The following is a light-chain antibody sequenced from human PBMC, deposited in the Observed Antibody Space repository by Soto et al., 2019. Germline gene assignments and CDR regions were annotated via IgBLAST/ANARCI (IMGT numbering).Light chain of an antibody. CDR2: KAS. Sequence: IQMTQSPSSLSASVGDRVTITCRASQGIRNELSWFQQRPGKAPKLLIYKASTLKSGVPSRFSGSGSGTEFTLTISSLQPDDFATYYCQHYNSYSEAFGQGTKV. CDR3: QHYNSYSEA. V-gene: IGKV1-5*03. CDR1: QGIRNE. J-gene: IGKJ1*01.